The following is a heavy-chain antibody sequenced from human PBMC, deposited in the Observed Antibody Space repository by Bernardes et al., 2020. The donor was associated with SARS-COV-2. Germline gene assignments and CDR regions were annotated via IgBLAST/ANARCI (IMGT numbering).Heavy chain of an antibody. J-gene: IGHJ5*02. CDR1: GFTFGSYW. V-gene: IGHV3-74*01. Sequence: GGSLRLSCAASGFTFGSYWMHWVRQAPGKGLVWVSRLNSGGGDITYADSVKGRFTISRDNAKNTLFLQMNSLRADDTAVYYCARDVAGREDLWGQGTLVTVSS. CDR3: ARDVAGREDL. D-gene: IGHD1-26*01. CDR2: LNSGGGDI.